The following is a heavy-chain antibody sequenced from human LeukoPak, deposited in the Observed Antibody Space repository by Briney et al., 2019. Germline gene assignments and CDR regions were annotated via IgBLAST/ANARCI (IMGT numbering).Heavy chain of an antibody. CDR1: GYTFTSYG. V-gene: IGHV1-69*13. D-gene: IGHD3-22*01. J-gene: IGHJ4*02. CDR3: ARGQPPYYDSSGYTFDY. CDR2: IIPIFGTA. Sequence: SVKVSCKASGYTFTSYGIGWVRQAPGQGLEWMGGIIPIFGTANYAQKFQGRVTITADESTSTAYMELSSLRSEDTAVYYCARGQPPYYDSSGYTFDYWGQGTLVTVSS.